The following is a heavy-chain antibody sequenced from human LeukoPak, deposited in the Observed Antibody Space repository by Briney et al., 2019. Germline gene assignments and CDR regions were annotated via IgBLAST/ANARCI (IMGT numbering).Heavy chain of an antibody. CDR2: ISGSGGST. V-gene: IGHV3-23*01. D-gene: IGHD2-2*01. J-gene: IGHJ5*02. CDR3: AKVSLQYQPTGEFDP. Sequence: PGGSLRLSCAASGFTFSDYYMSWIRQAPGKGLEWVSAISGSGGSTYYADSVKGRFTISRDNSKNTLYLQMNSLRAEDTAVYYCAKVSLQYQPTGEFDPWGQGTLVTVSS. CDR1: GFTFSDYY.